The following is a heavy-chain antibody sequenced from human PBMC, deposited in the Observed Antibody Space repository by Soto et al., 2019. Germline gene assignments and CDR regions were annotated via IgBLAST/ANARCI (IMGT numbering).Heavy chain of an antibody. D-gene: IGHD3-22*01. V-gene: IGHV4-30-2*01. CDR2: IYHSGST. CDR3: ARSPYYYDSSGYYHYGMDV. CDR1: GGSISSGGYS. J-gene: IGHJ6*02. Sequence: SETLSLTCAVSGGSISSGGYSWSWIRQPPGKGLEWIGYIYHSGSTSYNPSLKSRVTISVDRSRNQFSLKLSSVTAADTAVYYCARSPYYYDSSGYYHYGMDVWGQGTTVTVSS.